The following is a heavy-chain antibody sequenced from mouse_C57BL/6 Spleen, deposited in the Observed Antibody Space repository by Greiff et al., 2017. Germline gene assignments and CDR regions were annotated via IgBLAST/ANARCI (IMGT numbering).Heavy chain of an antibody. CDR2: ISDGGSYT. CDR1: GFTFSSYA. V-gene: IGHV5-4*01. CDR3: GRDEGVSTVFDY. D-gene: IGHD2-3*01. J-gene: IGHJ2*01. Sequence: EVMLVESGGGLVKPGGSLKLSCAASGFTFSSYAMSWVRQTPEKRLEWVATISDGGSYTYYPDNVKGRFTVSRDNANNNLYLQMRHLESEDTDMYRCGRDEGVSTVFDYWGQGTTLTVSS.